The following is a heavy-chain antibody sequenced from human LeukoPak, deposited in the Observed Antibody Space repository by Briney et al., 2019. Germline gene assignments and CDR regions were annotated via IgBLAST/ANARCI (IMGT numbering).Heavy chain of an antibody. CDR3: TKRGKTISGTNFFDY. D-gene: IGHD3-9*01. CDR2: ISTSGGTT. CDR1: GFTFSSYA. Sequence: GGSLRLSCAASGFTFSSYAMNWVRQAPGKGLEWVSVISTSGGTTYYAASVKGRLTISRDNSKDTLYLQMNSLRAEDTAIYYCTKRGKTISGTNFFDYWGQGTLVTVSS. J-gene: IGHJ4*02. V-gene: IGHV3-23*01.